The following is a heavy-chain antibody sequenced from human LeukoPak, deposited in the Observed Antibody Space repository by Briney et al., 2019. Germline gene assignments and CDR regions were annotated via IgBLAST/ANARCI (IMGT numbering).Heavy chain of an antibody. J-gene: IGHJ4*02. V-gene: IGHV3-23*01. D-gene: IGHD6-19*01. CDR2: ISYSGANS. Sequence: GGSLRLSCAASGFTFSGSAMSWVRQAPGEGLEWVSLISYSGANSYYTDSVRGRFTISRDNSKNTLYLQMNSLRAEDTAVYYCARDGSSGWYWVDYWGQGTLVTVSS. CDR3: ARDGSSGWYWVDY. CDR1: GFTFSGSA.